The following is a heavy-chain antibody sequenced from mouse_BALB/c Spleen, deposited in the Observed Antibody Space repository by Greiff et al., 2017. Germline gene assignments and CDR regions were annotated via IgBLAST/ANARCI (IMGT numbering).Heavy chain of an antibody. CDR2: ISNGGGST. D-gene: IGHD1-2*01. Sequence: EVHLVESGGGLVQPGGSLKLSCAASGFTFSSYTMSWVRQTPEKRLEWVAYISNGGGSTYYPDTVKGRFTISRDNAKNTLYLQMSSLKSEDTAMYYCARHADYGDYYAMDYWGQGTSVTVSS. J-gene: IGHJ4*01. V-gene: IGHV5-12-2*01. CDR1: GFTFSSYT. CDR3: ARHADYGDYYAMDY.